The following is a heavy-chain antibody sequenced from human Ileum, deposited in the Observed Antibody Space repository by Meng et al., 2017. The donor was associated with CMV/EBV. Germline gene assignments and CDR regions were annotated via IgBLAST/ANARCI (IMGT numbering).Heavy chain of an antibody. CDR3: ARGALIVVVPAARGAFDI. CDR1: GASFSGYS. CDR2: INDSGNT. D-gene: IGHD2-2*01. Sequence: SETLSLTCAVYGASFSGYSWNWVRQPPGKGLEWITEINDSGNTNYDPSLKSRVAISIDTSKNHFSLKLSSVTAADTAVYYCARGALIVVVPAARGAFDIWGQGTMVTVSS. J-gene: IGHJ3*02. V-gene: IGHV4-34*01.